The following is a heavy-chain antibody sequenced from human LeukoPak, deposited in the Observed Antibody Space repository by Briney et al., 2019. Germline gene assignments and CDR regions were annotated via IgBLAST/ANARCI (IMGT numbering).Heavy chain of an antibody. D-gene: IGHD2-21*02. J-gene: IGHJ4*02. V-gene: IGHV3-23*01. Sequence: GGSLRLSCAASGFIFTTYAMGWVRQAPGKGLEWASSIKGGGGDPFYADSVKGRFTISRDNSKNTLFLQLNSLRAEDTAVYYCAKGGHDFNPFYWWGQGTLVTVSS. CDR3: AKGGHDFNPFYW. CDR1: GFIFTTYA. CDR2: IKGGGGDP.